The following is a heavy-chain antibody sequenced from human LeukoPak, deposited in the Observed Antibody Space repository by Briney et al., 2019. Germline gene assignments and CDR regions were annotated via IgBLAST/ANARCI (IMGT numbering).Heavy chain of an antibody. CDR3: ARDLVTAIPYY. V-gene: IGHV1-18*01. D-gene: IGHD2-21*02. CDR2: ISAYNGNT. Sequence: GASVKVSCKASGGTFSSYAISWVRQAPGQGLEWMGWISAYNGNTNYAQKLQGRVTMTTDTSTSTAYMELRSLRSDDTAVYYCARDLVTAIPYYWGQGTLVTVSS. CDR1: GGTFSSYA. J-gene: IGHJ4*02.